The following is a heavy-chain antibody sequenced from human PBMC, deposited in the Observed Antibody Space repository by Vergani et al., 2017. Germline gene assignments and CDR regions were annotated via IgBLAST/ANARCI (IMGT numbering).Heavy chain of an antibody. D-gene: IGHD5-18*01. CDR3: AKALLGYSYGPPYFDY. J-gene: IGHJ4*02. V-gene: IGHV3-9*01. CDR1: GFTFDDYA. CDR2: ISWNSGSI. Sequence: EVQLVESGGGLVQPGRSLRLSCAASGFTFDDYAMHWVRQAPGKGLEWVSGISWNSGSIGYADSVKGRFTISRDNSKNTLYLQMNSLRAEDTAVYYCAKALLGYSYGPPYFDYWGQGTLVTVSS.